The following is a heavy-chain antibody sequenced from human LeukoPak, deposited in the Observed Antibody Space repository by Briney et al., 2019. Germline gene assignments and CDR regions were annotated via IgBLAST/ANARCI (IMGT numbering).Heavy chain of an antibody. J-gene: IGHJ4*02. V-gene: IGHV1-2*04. CDR2: INPNSGGT. CDR1: GYTFTGYY. D-gene: IGHD3-10*01. Sequence: ASVKVSCKASGYTFTGYYMHWVRQAPGQGLEWMGWINPNSGGTNYAQKIQGWVTMTRDTSISTAYMELSRLRSDDTAVYYCARAPYYGSGSYYDYWGQGTLVTVSS. CDR3: ARAPYYGSGSYYDY.